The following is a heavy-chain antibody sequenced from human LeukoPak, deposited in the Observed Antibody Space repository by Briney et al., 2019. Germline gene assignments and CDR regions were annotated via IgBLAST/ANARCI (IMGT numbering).Heavy chain of an antibody. CDR3: AKAYRSGSYYSFDY. Sequence: GGSLRLSCAASGFTFSSYAMSWVRQAPGKGLEWVSAISGSGGSTYYADSVKGRFTISRDNSKNTLYLQMNSLRAEDMAVYYCAKAYRSGSYYSFDYWGQGTLVTVSS. V-gene: IGHV3-23*01. J-gene: IGHJ4*02. CDR2: ISGSGGST. D-gene: IGHD1-26*01. CDR1: GFTFSSYA.